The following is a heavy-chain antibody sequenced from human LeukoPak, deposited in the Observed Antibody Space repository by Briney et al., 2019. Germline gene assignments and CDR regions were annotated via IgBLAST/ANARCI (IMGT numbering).Heavy chain of an antibody. CDR1: GGSFSGYY. Sequence: SETLSLTCAVYGGSFSGYYWSWIRQPPGKGLEWIGEINHSGSTNYNPSLKSRVTISVDTSKNQFSLKLSSVTAADTAVYYCARGQYGIFDPWGQGTLVTVSS. J-gene: IGHJ5*02. D-gene: IGHD2/OR15-2a*01. CDR3: ARGQYGIFDP. CDR2: INHSGST. V-gene: IGHV4-34*01.